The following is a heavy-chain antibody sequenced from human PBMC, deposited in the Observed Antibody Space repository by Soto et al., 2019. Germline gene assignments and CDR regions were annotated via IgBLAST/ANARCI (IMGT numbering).Heavy chain of an antibody. V-gene: IGHV3-48*01. D-gene: IGHD4-17*01. Sequence: GGSLRLSCAASGFTFRNYGMNWVRQAPGKGLEWVSYIGIGSSTKYYADSVKGRFTISRDNAKNSLYLQMNSLRAEDTAVYYCARRRSYYGGNPRLYYDGMDVWGQGTTVTVSS. CDR1: GFTFRNYG. J-gene: IGHJ6*02. CDR2: IGIGSSTK. CDR3: ARRRSYYGGNPRLYYDGMDV.